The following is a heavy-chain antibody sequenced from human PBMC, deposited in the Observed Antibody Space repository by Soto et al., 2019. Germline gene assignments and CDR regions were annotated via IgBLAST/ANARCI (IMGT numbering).Heavy chain of an antibody. CDR1: GYTFTSYY. J-gene: IGHJ3*02. V-gene: IGHV1-46*01. CDR3: ARDRALSGDYPHDAFDI. CDR2: INPSGGST. Sequence: ASVKVSCKASGYTFTSYYMHWVRQAPGQGLEWMGIINPSGGSTSYAQKFQGRVTMTRDTSTSTVYMELSSLRSEDTAVYYCARDRALSGDYPHDAFDIWGQGTMVTVS. D-gene: IGHD4-17*01.